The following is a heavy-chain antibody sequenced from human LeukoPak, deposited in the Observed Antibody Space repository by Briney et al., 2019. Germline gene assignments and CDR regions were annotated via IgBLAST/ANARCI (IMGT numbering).Heavy chain of an antibody. CDR3: ARTQGNYYDSSGEDAFDI. V-gene: IGHV1-2*06. D-gene: IGHD3-22*01. CDR2: INPNSGGT. CDR1: GYTFTGYY. J-gene: IGHJ3*02. Sequence: GASVKVSCKASGYTFTGYYMHWVRQAPGQGLEWMGRINPNSGGTNYTQKFQGRVTMTRDTSISTAYMELSRLRSDDTAVYYCARTQGNYYDSSGEDAFDIWGQGTMVTVSS.